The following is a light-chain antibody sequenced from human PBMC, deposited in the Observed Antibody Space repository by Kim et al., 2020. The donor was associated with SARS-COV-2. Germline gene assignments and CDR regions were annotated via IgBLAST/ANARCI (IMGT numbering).Light chain of an antibody. CDR2: DVN. CDR1: SRDVGSYNY. Sequence: QSITISCTGTSRDVGSYNYVAWYQQHPGKAPKLMISDVNTRPSGVSNRFSGSKSGNTASLTISGLQAEDEADYYCTSYTSKTTWVFGGGTQLTVL. CDR3: TSYTSKTTWV. V-gene: IGLV2-14*03. J-gene: IGLJ3*02.